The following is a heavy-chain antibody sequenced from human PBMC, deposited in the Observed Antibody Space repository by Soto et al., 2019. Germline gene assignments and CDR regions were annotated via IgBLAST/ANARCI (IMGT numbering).Heavy chain of an antibody. CDR1: GGTFSSYA. V-gene: IGHV1-69*13. J-gene: IGHJ6*02. CDR3: ARSTYYYDSSGYYYSLRYYGMDV. D-gene: IGHD3-22*01. CDR2: IIPIFGTA. Sequence: SVKVSCKASGGTFSSYAISWVRQAPGQGLEWMGGIIPIFGTANYAQKFQGRVTITADESTSTAYVELSSLRSEDTAVYYCARSTYYYDSSGYYYSLRYYGMDVWGQGTTVTVSS.